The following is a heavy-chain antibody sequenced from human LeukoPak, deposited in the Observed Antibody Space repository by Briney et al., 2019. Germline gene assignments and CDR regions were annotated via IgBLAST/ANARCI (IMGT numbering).Heavy chain of an antibody. CDR2: IYTSGST. CDR1: GGSISSYY. D-gene: IGHD2-8*01. J-gene: IGHJ5*02. CDR3: ARGVEDIALMVCAIGPTGFDP. V-gene: IGHV4-4*07. Sequence: SETPSLTCTVSGGSISSYYWSWIRQPAGKGLEWIGRIYTSGSTNYNPSLKSRVTISVDTSKNQFSLKLSSVTAADTAVYYCARGVEDIALMVCAIGPTGFDPWGQGTLATVSS.